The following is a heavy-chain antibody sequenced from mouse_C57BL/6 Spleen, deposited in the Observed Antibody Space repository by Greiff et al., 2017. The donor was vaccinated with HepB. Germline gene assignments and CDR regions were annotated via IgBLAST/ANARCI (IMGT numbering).Heavy chain of an antibody. CDR2: IHPNSGST. CDR3: ARRVGGYDGGWFAY. J-gene: IGHJ3*01. CDR1: GYTFTSYW. V-gene: IGHV1-64*01. Sequence: QVQLQQSGAELVKPGASVKLSCKASGYTFTSYWMHWVKQRPGQGLEWIGMIHPNSGSTNYNEKFKGKATLTVDKSSSPAYMQLSSLTSEDSAVYYCARRVGGYDGGWFAYWGQGTLVTVAA. D-gene: IGHD2-2*01.